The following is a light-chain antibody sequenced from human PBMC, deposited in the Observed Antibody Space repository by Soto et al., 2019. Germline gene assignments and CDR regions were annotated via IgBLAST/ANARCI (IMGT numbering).Light chain of an antibody. J-gene: IGKJ4*01. CDR2: AAS. Sequence: ANRMTHAPSSLSADTGDRVAITCRARQGISSYLAWDQQKRGKAPKLLIYAASTLQSGVPSRFSGSGSGTDFTLTISCLQSEDFATYYCQQYYSYPLTFGGGTKVDIK. CDR1: QGISSY. CDR3: QQYYSYPLT. V-gene: IGKV1-8*01.